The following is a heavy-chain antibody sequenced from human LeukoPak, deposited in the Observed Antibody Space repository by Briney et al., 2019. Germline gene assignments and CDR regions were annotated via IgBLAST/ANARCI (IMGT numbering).Heavy chain of an antibody. D-gene: IGHD3-22*01. CDR2: ISYDGSNK. CDR3: ARGGYYDSSGYFRAEYFQR. V-gene: IGHV3-30-3*01. CDR1: GFTFSSYA. Sequence: GGSLRLSCAASGFTFSSYAMHWVRQAPGKGLEWVAVISYDGSNKYYADSVKGRFTISRDNSKNTLYLQMNSLRAEDTAVYYCARGGYYDSSGYFRAEYFQRWGQGTLVTVSS. J-gene: IGHJ1*01.